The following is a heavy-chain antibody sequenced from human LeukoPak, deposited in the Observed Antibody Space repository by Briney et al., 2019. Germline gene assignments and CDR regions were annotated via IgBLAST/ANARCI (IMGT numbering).Heavy chain of an antibody. V-gene: IGHV3-49*04. CDR3: TRDPRLNWFDP. J-gene: IGHJ5*02. Sequence: TGASLRLSCTASGFTFGDYAMSWVRQAPGKGLEWVGFIRSKAYGGTTEYAASVKGRFTISRDDSKSIAYLQMNSLKTEDTAVYYCTRDPRLNWFDPWGQGTLVTVSS. CDR1: GFTFGDYA. CDR2: IRSKAYGGTT.